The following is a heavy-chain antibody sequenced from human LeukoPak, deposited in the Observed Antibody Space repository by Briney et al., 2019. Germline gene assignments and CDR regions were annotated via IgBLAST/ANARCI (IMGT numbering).Heavy chain of an antibody. CDR2: IYYSGST. Sequence: SETLSLTCTVSGGSISSYYWSWIRQPPGKGLEWIGYIYYSGSTNYNPSLKSRVTISVDTSKNQFSLKLSSVTAADTAVYYCARDYMVRGCYYGMDVWGQGTTVTVSS. CDR3: ARDYMVRGCYYGMDV. D-gene: IGHD3-10*01. CDR1: GGSISSYY. V-gene: IGHV4-59*01. J-gene: IGHJ6*02.